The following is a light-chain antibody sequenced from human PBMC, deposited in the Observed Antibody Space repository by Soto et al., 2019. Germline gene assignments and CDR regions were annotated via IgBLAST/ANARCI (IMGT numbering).Light chain of an antibody. J-gene: IGKJ2*01. CDR3: QQYNSYPYT. Sequence: DIQMTQSPSTVSASVGDGVTITCRASQSISTWLAWYQQKPGKAPNLLIYDAATLESGGPSGFSGSGSGTEFPLTISSLQPDDSATYYCQQYNSYPYTFGQGTKLAIK. CDR1: QSISTW. CDR2: DAA. V-gene: IGKV1-5*01.